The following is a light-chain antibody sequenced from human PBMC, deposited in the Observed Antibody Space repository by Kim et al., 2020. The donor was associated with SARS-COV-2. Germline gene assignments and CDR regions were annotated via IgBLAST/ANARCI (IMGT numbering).Light chain of an antibody. CDR2: KVS. V-gene: IGKV2-30*01. CDR1: QSLVYSDGNTY. Sequence: VVMTQSPLSLPVTLGQPASISCRSSQSLVYSDGNTYLNGFQPRPGQSPRRLIYKVSDRFSVVPDRFSGSGAGTDFTLHISWVEAEDVGVYYCTQATQLPPSFGQGTKLEI. J-gene: IGKJ2*03. CDR3: TQATQLPPS.